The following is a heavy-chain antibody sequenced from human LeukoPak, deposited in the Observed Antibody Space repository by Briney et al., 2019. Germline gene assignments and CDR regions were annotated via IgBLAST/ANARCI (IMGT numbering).Heavy chain of an antibody. Sequence: PGGSLRLSCAASGFTFSSYRMNWVRQAPGKGLEWVSSISSSSSYIYYADSVKGRFTISRDNAKNSLYLQMNSLRAEDTAVYYCARELTGASEAGDYWGQGTLVTVSS. CDR2: ISSSSSYI. V-gene: IGHV3-21*01. CDR1: GFTFSSYR. CDR3: ARELTGASEAGDY. J-gene: IGHJ4*02. D-gene: IGHD7-27*01.